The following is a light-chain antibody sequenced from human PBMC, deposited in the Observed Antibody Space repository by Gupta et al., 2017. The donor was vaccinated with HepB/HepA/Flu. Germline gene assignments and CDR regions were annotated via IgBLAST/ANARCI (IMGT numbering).Light chain of an antibody. Sequence: DIKLTTSPSSLSSSAGDRVTITCRASQSISSYLNWYQQKPGKAPKLLIYAASSLQRGVPSRFSGGGSGTDFTLTISSLQPEDFATYYCQQSYSTPRTFGQGTKVEIK. CDR1: QSISSY. CDR2: AAS. V-gene: IGKV1-39*01. CDR3: QQSYSTPRT. J-gene: IGKJ1*01.